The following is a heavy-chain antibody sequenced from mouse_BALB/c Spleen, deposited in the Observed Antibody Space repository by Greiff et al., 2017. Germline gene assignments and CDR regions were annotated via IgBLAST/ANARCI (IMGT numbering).Heavy chain of an antibody. D-gene: IGHD1-1*02. CDR1: GFTFSSYA. V-gene: IGHV5-6-5*01. CDR2: ISSGGST. J-gene: IGHJ4*01. CDR3: ARGRGGKAMDY. Sequence: DVQLQESGGGLVKPGGSLKLSCAASGFTFSSYAMSWVRQTPEKRLEWVASISSGGSTYYPDSVKGRFTISRDNARNILYLQMSSLRSEDTAMYYCARGRGGKAMDYWGQGTSVTVSS.